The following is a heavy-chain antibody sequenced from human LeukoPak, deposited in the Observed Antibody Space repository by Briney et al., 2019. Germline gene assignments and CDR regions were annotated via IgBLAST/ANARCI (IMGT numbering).Heavy chain of an antibody. CDR2: MNPNSGNT. CDR3: ARMAGSHYYYYMDV. Sequence: ASVKVSCKASGYTFTSYDINWVRQATGQGLEWMGWMNPNSGNTGYAQKFQGRVTITRNTSISTAYMELSSLRSEDTAVYYCARMAGSHYYYYMDVWGKGTTVTVSS. D-gene: IGHD6-19*01. J-gene: IGHJ6*03. CDR1: GYTFTSYD. V-gene: IGHV1-8*03.